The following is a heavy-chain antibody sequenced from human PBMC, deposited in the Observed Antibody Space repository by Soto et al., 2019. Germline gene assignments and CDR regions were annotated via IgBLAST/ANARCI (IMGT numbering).Heavy chain of an antibody. CDR3: ARGGGLVVHFDY. D-gene: IGHD2-21*01. Sequence: QVQLQESGPGLVKPSQTLPLTCTVSGGSISSGGYYWSWIRQHPGKGLEWIGYIYYSGSTYYNPSLKRRVTISVDTSKNQFSLKLSSVTAADTAVYYCARGGGLVVHFDYWGQGTLVTVSS. CDR1: GGSISSGGYY. CDR2: IYYSGST. V-gene: IGHV4-31*03. J-gene: IGHJ4*02.